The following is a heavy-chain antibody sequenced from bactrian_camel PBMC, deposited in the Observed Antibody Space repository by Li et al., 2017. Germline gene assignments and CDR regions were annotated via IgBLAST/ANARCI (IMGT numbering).Heavy chain of an antibody. D-gene: IGHD6*01. V-gene: IGHV3S60*01. CDR1: GYTNVDHC. Sequence: HVQLVESGGGSVQPGWSLRLSCAKSGYTNVDHCTGWFRQAPGKEREAVASIYGGGSGTTYADSVKGRFTISRDNAKNTIYLQMNSLKPEDTAVYYCAAPRLEAYGGNWLARVPGPRPEFGYWGQGTQVTVS. CDR2: IYGGGSGT. CDR3: AAPRLEAYGGNWLARVPGPRPEFGY. J-gene: IGHJ6*01.